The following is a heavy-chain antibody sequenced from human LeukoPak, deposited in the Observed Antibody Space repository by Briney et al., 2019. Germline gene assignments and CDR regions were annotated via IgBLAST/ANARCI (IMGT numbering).Heavy chain of an antibody. CDR3: ARESDVDTAMVWDYYFDY. V-gene: IGHV1-69*05. CDR1: GGTFSRYA. D-gene: IGHD5-18*01. Sequence: SVKVSCKASGGTFSRYAISWVRQAPGQGLEWMGRIIPIFGTANYAQKFQGRVTITTDESTSTAYMELSSLRSEDTAVYYCARESDVDTAMVWDYYFDYWGQGTLVTVSS. CDR2: IIPIFGTA. J-gene: IGHJ4*02.